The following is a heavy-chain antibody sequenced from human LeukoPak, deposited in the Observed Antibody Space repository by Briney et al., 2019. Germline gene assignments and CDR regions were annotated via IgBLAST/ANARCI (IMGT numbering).Heavy chain of an antibody. CDR3: ARGSYDFWSGYYRGSYYFDY. CDR2: INHSGNT. D-gene: IGHD3-3*01. J-gene: IGHJ4*02. Sequence: SETLSLTCAVYGGSFSGYYWSWIRQPPGKGLEWIGEINHSGNTNYNPSLKSRVTISVDTSKNQFSLKLSSVTAADTAVYYCARGSYDFWSGYYRGSYYFDYWGQGTLVTVSS. V-gene: IGHV4-34*01. CDR1: GGSFSGYY.